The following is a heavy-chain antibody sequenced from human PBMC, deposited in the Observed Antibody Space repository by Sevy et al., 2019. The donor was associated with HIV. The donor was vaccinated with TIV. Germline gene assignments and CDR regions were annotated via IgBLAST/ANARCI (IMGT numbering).Heavy chain of an antibody. CDR2: IYHSGST. D-gene: IGHD4-17*01. V-gene: IGHV4-38-2*02. CDR3: ARDNGGLTVNTVPSYFFDY. J-gene: IGHJ4*02. Sequence: SETLSLTCTVSGYSISSGYYRGWIRQPPVRGLGWIASIYHSGSTYYNPSIKGRVTISVDTSKNEFSLKLTYVTAADTAVYYCARDNGGLTVNTVPSYFFDYWGPRTLVTVSS. CDR1: GYSISSGYY.